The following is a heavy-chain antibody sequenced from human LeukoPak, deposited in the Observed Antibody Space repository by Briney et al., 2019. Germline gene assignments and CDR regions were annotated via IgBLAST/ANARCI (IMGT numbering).Heavy chain of an antibody. D-gene: IGHD6-13*01. Sequence: SETLSLTCTVSGGSISSYYRSWIRQPPGKGLEWIGYIYYSGSTNYNPSLKSRVTISVDTSKNQFSLKLSSVTAADTAVYYCAREPSSWYYFDYWGQGTLVTVSS. J-gene: IGHJ4*02. CDR2: IYYSGST. V-gene: IGHV4-59*01. CDR1: GGSISSYY. CDR3: AREPSSWYYFDY.